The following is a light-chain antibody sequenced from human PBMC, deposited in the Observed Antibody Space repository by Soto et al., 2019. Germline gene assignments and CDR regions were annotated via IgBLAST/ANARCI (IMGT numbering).Light chain of an antibody. J-gene: IGKJ3*01. Sequence: EIVLTQSPATLSLSPGERATLSCRASQSSSIYLACYQQKPDQPPRLLIYEASNRATGIPARFSGSGSGTDFTLTISSLEPEDFAVYYCHQRSTWPFTFGPGPKVDIQ. V-gene: IGKV3-11*01. CDR1: QSSSIY. CDR3: HQRSTWPFT. CDR2: EAS.